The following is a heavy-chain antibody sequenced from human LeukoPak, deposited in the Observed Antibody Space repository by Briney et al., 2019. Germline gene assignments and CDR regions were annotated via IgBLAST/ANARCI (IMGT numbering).Heavy chain of an antibody. CDR3: ARDAATAGKDY. V-gene: IGHV3-48*01. D-gene: IGHD6-13*01. J-gene: IGHJ4*02. CDR2: ISSTGGTI. CDR1: GFTFSTNS. Sequence: GGSLRLSCAASGFTFSTNSMNWVRQAPGKGLEWVSYISSTGGTIYYADSMKGRFTISRDNSKNTLYLQMNSLRAEDTAVYYCARDAATAGKDYWGQGTLVTVSS.